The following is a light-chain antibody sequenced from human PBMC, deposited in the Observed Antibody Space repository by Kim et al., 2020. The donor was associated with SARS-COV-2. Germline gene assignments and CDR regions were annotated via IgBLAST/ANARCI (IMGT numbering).Light chain of an antibody. Sequence: RQTATLTCTWNSNNVGNQGAAWLQQHQGHPPKLLSYRDNDRPSGISERLSASRSGNTASLTISGLQPEDEADYYCSAWDISLNAWVFGGGTQLTVL. J-gene: IGLJ3*02. V-gene: IGLV10-54*01. CDR1: SNNVGNQG. CDR3: SAWDISLNAWV. CDR2: RDN.